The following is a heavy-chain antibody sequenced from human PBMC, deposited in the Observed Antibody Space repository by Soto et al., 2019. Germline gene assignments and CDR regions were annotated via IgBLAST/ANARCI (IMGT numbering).Heavy chain of an antibody. CDR1: GLTLSSYW. J-gene: IGHJ5*02. CDR3: ARAGGVRGVTPFDP. D-gene: IGHD3-10*01. CDR2: INSDGSST. Sequence: EVQLVESGGGLFQPGGSLRLSCAASGLTLSSYWMHWVRQAPGRGLVWVSRINSDGSSTSYADSVKGRFTISRDNAKNTLYLQMNSLRAEDTAVYYCARAGGVRGVTPFDPWGQGTLVTVSS. V-gene: IGHV3-74*01.